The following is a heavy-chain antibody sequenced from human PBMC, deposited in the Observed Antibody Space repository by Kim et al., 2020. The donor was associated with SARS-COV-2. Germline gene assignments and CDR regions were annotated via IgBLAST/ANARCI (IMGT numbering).Heavy chain of an antibody. Sequence: GGSLRLSCAASGFIFSNYRMSWVRQAPGKGLEWVADIKQDGSEQYYVDSLKGRFTITRDNAKNSLYLQMNSLRPEDTAVYFYARLGGYNYQKGSYFFDYWGQGTLVTVSS. V-gene: IGHV3-7*01. CDR2: IKQDGSEQ. CDR3: ARLGGYNYQKGSYFFDY. D-gene: IGHD5-18*01. CDR1: GFIFSNYR. J-gene: IGHJ4*02.